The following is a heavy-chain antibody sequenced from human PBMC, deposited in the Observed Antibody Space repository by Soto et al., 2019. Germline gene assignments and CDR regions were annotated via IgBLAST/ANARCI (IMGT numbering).Heavy chain of an antibody. J-gene: IGHJ4*02. D-gene: IGHD1-26*01. Sequence: ASVKVSCKAPADTFTSYDIHWVRQAPGHGREWMGRINLNSGKTRFAQTFQGRLTMTTDTSTSTVYMELRSLSSEDTAVYYCARVGGTYGYYPSMAYWGQGXMVTVYS. CDR2: INLNSGKT. V-gene: IGHV1-46*01. CDR3: ARVGGTYGYYPSMAY. CDR1: ADTFTSYD.